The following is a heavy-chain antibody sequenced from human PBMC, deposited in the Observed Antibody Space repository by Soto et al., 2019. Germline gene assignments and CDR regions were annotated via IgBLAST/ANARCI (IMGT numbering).Heavy chain of an antibody. CDR2: ISYDGSNK. J-gene: IGHJ4*02. CDR1: GFTFSSYA. CDR3: ARGGPRGSSKGTLVNY. Sequence: GGSLRLSCAASGFTFSSYAMHWVRQAPGKGLEWVAVISYDGSNKYYADSVKGRFTISRDNSKNTLYLQMNSLRAEDTAVYYCARGGPRGSSKGTLVNYYGQRTLVTVSS. V-gene: IGHV3-30-3*01. D-gene: IGHD1-26*01.